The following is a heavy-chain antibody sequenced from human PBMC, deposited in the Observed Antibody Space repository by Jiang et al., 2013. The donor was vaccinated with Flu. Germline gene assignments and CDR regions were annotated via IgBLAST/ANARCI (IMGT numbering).Heavy chain of an antibody. CDR3: VRHGVGVATLYAFHI. V-gene: IGHV4-59*08. D-gene: IGHD5-24*01. CDR1: GVSTSDYY. CDR2: IYYSGST. Sequence: GPGLVKPSETLSLTCTVSGVSTSDYYWSWIRQSPGKGLEWIGYIYYSGSTNYNPSLKSRVTISVDTSKNQLSLTLGSVTAADTAVYYCVRHGVGVATLYAFHIWGQGTMVTVSS. J-gene: IGHJ3*02.